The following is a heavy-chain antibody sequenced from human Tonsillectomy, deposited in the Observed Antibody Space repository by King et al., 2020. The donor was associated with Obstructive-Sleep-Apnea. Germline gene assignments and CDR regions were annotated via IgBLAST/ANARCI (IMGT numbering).Heavy chain of an antibody. CDR2: TYYSSTWYN. J-gene: IGHJ3*02. V-gene: IGHV6-1*01. CDR1: GDRFSINSSA. D-gene: IGHD3-3*01. Sequence: VQLQQSGPGLVKPSQTLSLTCAISGDRFSINSSAWNWIRKSPSRGLEWLGRTYYSSTWYNDYAVSEKSRITINPDTSKNQFSLQLNSVTPEDTAVYYCARDLGVDDAFDIWGQGTMVTVSS. CDR3: ARDLGVDDAFDI.